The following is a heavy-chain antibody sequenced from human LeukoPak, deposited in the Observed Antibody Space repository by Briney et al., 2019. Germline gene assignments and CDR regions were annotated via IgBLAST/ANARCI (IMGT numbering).Heavy chain of an antibody. Sequence: SVKVSCKASGGTFSSYAISWVRRAPGQGLEWMGGIIPIFGTANYAQKFQGRVTITTDESTSTAYMELSSLRSEDTAVYYCARGRDGYMGYFDYWGQGTLVTVSS. D-gene: IGHD5-24*01. J-gene: IGHJ4*02. CDR2: IIPIFGTA. V-gene: IGHV1-69*05. CDR1: GGTFSSYA. CDR3: ARGRDGYMGYFDY.